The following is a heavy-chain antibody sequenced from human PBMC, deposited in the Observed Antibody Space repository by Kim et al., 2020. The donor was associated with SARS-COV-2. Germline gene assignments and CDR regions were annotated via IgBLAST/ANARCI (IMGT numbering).Heavy chain of an antibody. Sequence: SETLSLTCTVSGGSISSSSYYWGWIRQPPGKGLEWIGSIYYSGSTYYNPSLKSRVTISVDTSKNQFSLKLSSVTAADTAVYYCARHVGSGSYWIKTSYFDYWCQGTLVTVSS. CDR3: ARHVGSGSYWIKTSYFDY. CDR2: IYYSGST. J-gene: IGHJ4*02. CDR1: GGSISSSSYY. V-gene: IGHV4-39*01. D-gene: IGHD3-10*01.